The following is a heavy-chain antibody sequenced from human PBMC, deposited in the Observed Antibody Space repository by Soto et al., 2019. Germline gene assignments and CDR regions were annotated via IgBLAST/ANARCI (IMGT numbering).Heavy chain of an antibody. Sequence: SETLSLTCTVSGGSITSSSYYWGWIRQPPGKGLEWIGGIYYSGRSYYNPSLKSRVTMSVDTSKNQFSLTLNSVTAADAAVYYCARQRTTVVTQAYFDHWGQGTLVPVSS. V-gene: IGHV4-39*01. CDR2: IYYSGRS. D-gene: IGHD4-17*01. J-gene: IGHJ4*02. CDR1: GGSITSSSYY. CDR3: ARQRTTVVTQAYFDH.